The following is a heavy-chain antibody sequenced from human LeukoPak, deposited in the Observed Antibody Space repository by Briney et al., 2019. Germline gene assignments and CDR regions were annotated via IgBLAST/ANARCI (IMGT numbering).Heavy chain of an antibody. Sequence: SETLSLTCTVSGGSISSSSYYWGWIRQPPGKGLEWIGSIYYSGSTYYNPSLKSRVTISVDTSKNQFSLKLSSVTAADTAVYYCARDYYDSSGYDVWGQETLVTVSS. V-gene: IGHV4-39*07. D-gene: IGHD3-22*01. CDR3: ARDYYDSSGYDV. J-gene: IGHJ4*02. CDR1: GGSISSSSYY. CDR2: IYYSGST.